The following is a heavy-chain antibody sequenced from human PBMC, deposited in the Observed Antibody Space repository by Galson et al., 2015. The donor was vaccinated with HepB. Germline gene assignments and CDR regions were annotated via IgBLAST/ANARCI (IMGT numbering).Heavy chain of an antibody. D-gene: IGHD3-16*02. Sequence: SVKVSCTASGYTFTSYGINWVRQAPGQGLEWMGYMSTYNGNTNYAQKLQGRVTTTTDTSANTAYMEVRGLRSDDSAVYYCARGGHWGVLSTFDYWGQGTLVTVSS. CDR2: MSTYNGNT. J-gene: IGHJ4*02. CDR3: ARGGHWGVLSTFDY. V-gene: IGHV1-18*01. CDR1: GYTFTSYG.